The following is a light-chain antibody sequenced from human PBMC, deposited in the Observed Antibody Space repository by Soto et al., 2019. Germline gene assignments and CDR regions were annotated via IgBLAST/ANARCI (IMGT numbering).Light chain of an antibody. V-gene: IGLV2-18*02. J-gene: IGLJ2*01. CDR1: SSDVGSYDR. Sequence: QSALTQPPSVSASPGQSVTISCTGTSSDVGSYDRVSWYQQPPGTAPKLMMYEVSNRPSGVPDRFSGSKSGNTASLTISGLQAEHEADYFCASYTTSSAFVVFGGGTKLTVL. CDR3: ASYTTSSAFVV. CDR2: EVS.